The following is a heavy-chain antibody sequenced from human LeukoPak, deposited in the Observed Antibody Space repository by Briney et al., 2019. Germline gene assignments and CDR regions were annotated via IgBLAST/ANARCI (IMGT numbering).Heavy chain of an antibody. V-gene: IGHV3-23*01. J-gene: IGHJ4*02. CDR2: ISDSGGKT. CDR3: AKDHTLWSGAYYFDY. D-gene: IGHD3/OR15-3a*01. Sequence: PGASLRLSCAASGFTFSMYAMSSVRQAPGKGLEWVSGISDSGGKTYYADSVKGRFTISRDNSKNTLYLQMNSLRAEDTATYYCAKDHTLWSGAYYFDYWGQGALVTVSS. CDR1: GFTFSMYA.